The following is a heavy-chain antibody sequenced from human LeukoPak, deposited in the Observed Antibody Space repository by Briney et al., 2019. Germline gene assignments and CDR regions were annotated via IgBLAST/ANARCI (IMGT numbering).Heavy chain of an antibody. V-gene: IGHV3-33*06. CDR2: IWYDGSNK. Sequence: GGSLRLSCAASGFTFSSYGMHWVRQAPGKGLEWVAVIWYDGSNKYYADSVKGRFTISRDNSKNTLYLQMNSLRAEDTAVYYCAKESRAPNQPLVDWGQGTLVTVSS. J-gene: IGHJ4*02. D-gene: IGHD2-2*01. CDR3: AKESRAPNQPLVD. CDR1: GFTFSSYG.